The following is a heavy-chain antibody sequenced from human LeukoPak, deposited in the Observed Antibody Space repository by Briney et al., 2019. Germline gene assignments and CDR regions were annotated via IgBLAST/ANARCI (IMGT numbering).Heavy chain of an antibody. Sequence: HPGRSLRLSCAASGFTFSSYAMHWVRQAPGKGLEWVAVISYDGSNKYYADSVKGRFTISRDNSKNTLYLQMNSLRAEDTAVYYCARALPVWSGYYHDYWGQGTLVTVSS. CDR2: ISYDGSNK. J-gene: IGHJ4*02. V-gene: IGHV3-30-3*01. CDR1: GFTFSSYA. D-gene: IGHD3-3*01. CDR3: ARALPVWSGYYHDY.